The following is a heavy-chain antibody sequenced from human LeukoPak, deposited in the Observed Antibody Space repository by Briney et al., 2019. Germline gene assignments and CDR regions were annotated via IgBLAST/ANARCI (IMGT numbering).Heavy chain of an antibody. CDR2: INHSGST. Sequence: SETQSLTCAVYGGSFSGYYWSWIRQPPGKGPEWIGEINHSGSTNYNPSLKSRVTVSVDTSKNQFSLKLSSVTAADTAVYYCAREQLVLRWFDPWGQGTLVTVSS. V-gene: IGHV4-34*01. CDR3: AREQLVLRWFDP. D-gene: IGHD6-13*01. J-gene: IGHJ5*02. CDR1: GGSFSGYY.